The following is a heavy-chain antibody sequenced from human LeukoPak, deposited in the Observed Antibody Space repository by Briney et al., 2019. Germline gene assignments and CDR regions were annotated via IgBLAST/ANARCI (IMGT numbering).Heavy chain of an antibody. D-gene: IGHD2-15*01. J-gene: IGHJ4*02. CDR2: ISGSGGTK. V-gene: IGHV3-23*01. CDR1: RFTFSSYA. CDR3: AKDTNVQLGYCSDY. Sequence: GSLRLSCVASRFTFSSYAMSWVRQAPGKGLEWVSGISGSGGTKFYADSVKGRFTISRDNHKNTLYLQMNGLRAEDTAEYYCAKDTNVQLGYCSDYWGQGTLVTVSS.